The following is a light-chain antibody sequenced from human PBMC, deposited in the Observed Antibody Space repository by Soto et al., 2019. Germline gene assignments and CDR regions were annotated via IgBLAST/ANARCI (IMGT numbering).Light chain of an antibody. V-gene: IGKV1-5*03. CDR2: KAS. Sequence: DIHMTQSPSALSASVGDRVTITCRGSQGISSWLAWYQQKPGKAPRLLIYKASSLASGVPSRFSGSGSGTEFTLTISSLQPQDVATYPCQLHTTFGQGGNVDIK. CDR1: QGISSW. CDR3: QLHTT. J-gene: IGKJ1*01.